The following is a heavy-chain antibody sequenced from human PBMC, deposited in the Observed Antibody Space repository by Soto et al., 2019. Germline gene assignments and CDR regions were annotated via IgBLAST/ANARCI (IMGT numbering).Heavy chain of an antibody. D-gene: IGHD2-15*01. J-gene: IGHJ3*02. V-gene: IGHV3-48*01. CDR3: ARTNRILHAFDT. CDR2: ISSSSSPI. Sequence: EVQLVESGGGLVQPGGSLRLSYAAAGFTFSSNDRKWVRQAPGKGLEWVSYISSSSSPIYYADSVRGRFTISRDNAKNSLYLQMNSLRAEDTAVYYCARTNRILHAFDTWGQGTMVTVSS. CDR1: GFTFSSND.